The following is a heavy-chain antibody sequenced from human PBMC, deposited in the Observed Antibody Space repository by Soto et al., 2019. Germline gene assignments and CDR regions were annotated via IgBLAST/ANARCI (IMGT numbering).Heavy chain of an antibody. CDR1: GGSISSSSYY. Sequence: SETLSLTCTVSGGSISSSSYYWGWIRQPPGKGLEWIGSIYYSGSTYYNPSLKSRVTISVDTSKNQFSLKLSSVTAADTAVYYCERHLYSGYEIDYWGQGTLVTVSS. CDR3: ERHLYSGYEIDY. CDR2: IYYSGST. D-gene: IGHD5-12*01. J-gene: IGHJ4*02. V-gene: IGHV4-39*01.